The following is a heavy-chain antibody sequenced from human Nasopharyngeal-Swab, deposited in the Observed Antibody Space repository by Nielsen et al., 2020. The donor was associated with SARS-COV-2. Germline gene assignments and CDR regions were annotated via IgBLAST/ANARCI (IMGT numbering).Heavy chain of an antibody. J-gene: IGHJ4*02. CDR2: IKSKTDGGAT. V-gene: IGHV3-15*01. Sequence: GGSLRLSCAASGFTLSNAWVSWVRQAPGKGLEWVGRIKSKTDGGATDYAALVKDRFIISRDDSKNTVYLQMHSLKTEDTAVYYCITLRNDFWSGYYPDDYWGQGTLVTVSS. CDR3: ITLRNDFWSGYYPDDY. CDR1: GFTLSNAW. D-gene: IGHD3-3*01.